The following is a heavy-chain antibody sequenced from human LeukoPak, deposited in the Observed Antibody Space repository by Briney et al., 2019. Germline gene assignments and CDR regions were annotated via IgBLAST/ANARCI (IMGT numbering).Heavy chain of an antibody. CDR3: ARRIMITFGGVGDYFDY. J-gene: IGHJ4*02. D-gene: IGHD3-16*01. CDR2: IYYSGTT. V-gene: IGHV4-39*07. CDR1: GGSISSSSYY. Sequence: PSETLSLTCTVSGGSISSSSYYWGWIRQPPGKGLEWIVSIYYSGTTNYHPSLKSRVTVSVDTSKNQFSLKLSSVIAADTAVYYCARRIMITFGGVGDYFDYWGQGNLVTVSS.